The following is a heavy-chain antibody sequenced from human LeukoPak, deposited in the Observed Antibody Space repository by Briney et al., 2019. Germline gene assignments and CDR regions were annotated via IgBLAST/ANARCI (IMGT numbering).Heavy chain of an antibody. CDR2: ISSSSSYI. Sequence: GGSLRLSCAASGFTFSSYSMNWVRQAPGKGLEWVSSISSSSSYIYYADSVKGRFTISRDNAKNSLYLQMNSLRAEDTAVYYCARRNCSGGSCYFDYWGQGTLVTVSS. D-gene: IGHD2-15*01. V-gene: IGHV3-21*01. CDR3: ARRNCSGGSCYFDY. J-gene: IGHJ4*02. CDR1: GFTFSSYS.